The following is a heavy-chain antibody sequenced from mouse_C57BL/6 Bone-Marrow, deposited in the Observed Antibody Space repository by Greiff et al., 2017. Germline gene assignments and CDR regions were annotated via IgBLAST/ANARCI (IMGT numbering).Heavy chain of an antibody. CDR1: GYTFTSYG. CDR2: IYPRSGNT. D-gene: IGHD2-4*01. Sequence: VKLQESGAELARPGASVKLSCKASGYTFTSYGISWVKQRTGQGLEWIGEIYPRSGNTYYNEKYKGKATLTADKSSSTAYMGLRGLTSEDSAVYFCARCDDYDGGYFDYWCQGTTLTVSA. V-gene: IGHV1-81*01. J-gene: IGHJ2*01. CDR3: ARCDDYDGGYFDY.